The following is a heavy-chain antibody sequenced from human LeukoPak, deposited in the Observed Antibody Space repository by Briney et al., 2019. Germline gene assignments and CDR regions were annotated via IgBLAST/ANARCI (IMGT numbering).Heavy chain of an antibody. CDR2: IAYDGSNQ. CDR3: AKEKAIGTINYGLDV. CDR1: GFIFDTYG. D-gene: IGHD1-1*01. J-gene: IGHJ6*02. V-gene: IGHV3-30*18. Sequence: GGSLRLSCAASGFIFDTYGMLWVRRAPGKGLEWVAVIAYDGSNQYHADSVKGRFTISRDNSKNTLYLQMNSLRGEDTAVYYCAKEKAIGTINYGLDVWGQGTTVTVSS.